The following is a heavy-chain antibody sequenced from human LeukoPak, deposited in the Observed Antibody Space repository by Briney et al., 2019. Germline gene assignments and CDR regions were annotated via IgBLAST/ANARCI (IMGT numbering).Heavy chain of an antibody. CDR3: ARRPYSSSPDY. CDR2: IYYSGST. Sequence: SETLSLTCTVSGGYISSSSYYWGWIRQPPGKGLEWIGSIYYSGSTYYNPSLKSRVTISVDTSKNQFSLKLSSVTAADTAVYYCARRPYSSSPDYWGQGTLVTVSS. V-gene: IGHV4-39*07. J-gene: IGHJ4*02. D-gene: IGHD6-13*01. CDR1: GGYISSSSYY.